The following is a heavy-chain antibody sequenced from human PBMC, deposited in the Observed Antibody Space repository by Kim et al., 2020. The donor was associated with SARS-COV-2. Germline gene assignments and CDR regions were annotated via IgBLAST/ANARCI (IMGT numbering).Heavy chain of an antibody. D-gene: IGHD6-19*01. V-gene: IGHV3-11*05. CDR3: ARDSIAVAGNYYYYGMDV. J-gene: IGHJ6*02. Sequence: VKGRLTISRDNAKNSLYLQMNSLRAEDTAVYYCARDSIAVAGNYYYYGMDVWGQGTTVTVSS.